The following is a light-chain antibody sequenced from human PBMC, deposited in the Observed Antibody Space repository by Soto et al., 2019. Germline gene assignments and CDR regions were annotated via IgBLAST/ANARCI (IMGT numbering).Light chain of an antibody. Sequence: QSALAQPASVSGSPGQSITISCTGTSSDVGGYNYVSWYQQHPGKAPKPMIYEVSNRPSGVSNRFSGSKSGNTASLTISGLQAEEEADYYCSSYTSSSTLVFGTGTKVTVL. CDR1: SSDVGGYNY. CDR3: SSYTSSSTLV. V-gene: IGLV2-14*01. CDR2: EVS. J-gene: IGLJ1*01.